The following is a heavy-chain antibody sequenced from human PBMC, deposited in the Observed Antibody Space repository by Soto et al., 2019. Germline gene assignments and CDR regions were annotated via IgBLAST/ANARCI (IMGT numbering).Heavy chain of an antibody. CDR3: ARAWNYYDSILLDY. Sequence: QVQLQESGPGLVKPSGTLSLTCAVSGGSISSSNWWSWVRQPPGKGLEWIGEIYHSGSTNYTPSLTSRGTISVDESKNQFSLRLSSVTAADTAVYYYARAWNYYDSILLDYWGQETLVTVSS. CDR2: IYHSGST. V-gene: IGHV4-4*02. CDR1: GGSISSSNW. D-gene: IGHD3-22*01. J-gene: IGHJ4*02.